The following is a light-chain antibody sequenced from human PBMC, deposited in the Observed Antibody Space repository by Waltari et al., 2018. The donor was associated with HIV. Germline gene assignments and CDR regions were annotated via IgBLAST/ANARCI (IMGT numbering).Light chain of an antibody. CDR3: QQYYDYPRT. Sequence: AILMTQSPSSFSASTGDRVTITCRASQNISSFLAWYQQKPGKAPKVLIYATSTLQSGVPSRFVGSGSGTDFSLTINCLQSEDFALYYCQQYYDYPRTFGQGTHLAIK. CDR1: QNISSF. CDR2: ATS. V-gene: IGKV1-8*01. J-gene: IGKJ2*01.